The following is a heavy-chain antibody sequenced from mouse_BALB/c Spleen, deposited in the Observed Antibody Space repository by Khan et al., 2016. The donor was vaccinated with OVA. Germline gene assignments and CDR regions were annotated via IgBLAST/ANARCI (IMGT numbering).Heavy chain of an antibody. CDR2: IWSDGST. CDR3: ARQPYYHYNVMDY. D-gene: IGHD2-10*01. CDR1: GFSLTNYG. Sequence: VELVESGPGLVAPSQSLSITCTISGFSLTNYGVHWVRQPPGKGLEWLVVIWSDGSTTSNSALKSSLTITKDNSKSQVFLKMNSLQTDDTAMYFCARQPYYHYNVMDYWGQGTSVTVSA. J-gene: IGHJ4*01. V-gene: IGHV2-6-1*01.